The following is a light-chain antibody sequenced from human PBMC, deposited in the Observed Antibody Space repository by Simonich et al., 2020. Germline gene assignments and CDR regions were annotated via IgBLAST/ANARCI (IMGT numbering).Light chain of an antibody. V-gene: IGLV3-25*03. CDR2: KDS. J-gene: IGLJ2*01. Sequence: SYELTQPPSVSVSPGPTARITCSGDALPKQYAYWYQQKPGQAPVLVLYKDSGRPSGIPGRCSGSSSGTTVTLTISGVQAEDEADYYCQSADSSGTYKVVFGGGTKLTVL. CDR1: ALPKQY. CDR3: QSADSSGTYKVV.